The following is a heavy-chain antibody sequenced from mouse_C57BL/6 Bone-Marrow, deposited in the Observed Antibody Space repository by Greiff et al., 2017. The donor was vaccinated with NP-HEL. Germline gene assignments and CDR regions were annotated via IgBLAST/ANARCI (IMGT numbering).Heavy chain of an antibody. CDR2: IRLKSDNYAT. J-gene: IGHJ4*01. D-gene: IGHD1-1*01. CDR3: TEDYGSSYYAMDY. Sequence: EVMLVESGGGLVQPGGSMKLSCVASGFTFSNYWMNWVRQSPEKGLEWVAQIRLKSDNYATHYAESVKGRFTISRDDSKSSVYLQMNNLRAEDTGIYYCTEDYGSSYYAMDYWGQGTSVTVSS. V-gene: IGHV6-3*01. CDR1: GFTFSNYW.